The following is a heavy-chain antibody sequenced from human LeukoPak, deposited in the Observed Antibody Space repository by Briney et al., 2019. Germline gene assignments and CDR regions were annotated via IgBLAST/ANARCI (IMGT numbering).Heavy chain of an antibody. Sequence: GRSLRLSCAASGFTFDDYAMHWVRHAPGKGLEWVSGISWNSGSIGYADSVRGRFTISRDNAQNSLYLQMNSLRDDDTAVYYCGKGGQSSSWFWVDWGQGTLVTVSS. D-gene: IGHD6-13*01. J-gene: IGHJ4*02. CDR1: GFTFDDYA. CDR2: ISWNSGSI. V-gene: IGHV3-9*01. CDR3: GKGGQSSSWFWVD.